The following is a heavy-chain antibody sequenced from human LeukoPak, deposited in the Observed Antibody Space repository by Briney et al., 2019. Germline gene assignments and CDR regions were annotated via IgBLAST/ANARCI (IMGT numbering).Heavy chain of an antibody. D-gene: IGHD6-13*01. J-gene: IGHJ3*02. CDR2: IYYSGST. Sequence: SETLSLTCTVSGGSISSGDYYWRWIRQPPGKGLEWIGYIYYSGSTNYNPSLKSRVTIPVDTSKHQFSLKLSSVTAADTAVYYCARDRRRYSDDAFDIWGQGTMVTVSS. V-gene: IGHV4-61*08. CDR3: ARDRRRYSDDAFDI. CDR1: GGSISSGDYY.